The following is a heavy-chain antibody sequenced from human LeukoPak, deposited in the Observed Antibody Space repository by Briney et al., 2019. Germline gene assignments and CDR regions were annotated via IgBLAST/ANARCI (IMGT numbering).Heavy chain of an antibody. Sequence: SQTLSLTCAISGDSVSSNSAAWNCSRQSPSRGLEWLVRTYYRHKLCNDYAVSVKSRIAIAPDTSNNQFSLQLNSVTPEDTAVYYCARDRWSYYFDYWGQGALVTVSS. CDR1: GDSVSSNSAA. CDR2: TYYRHKLCN. D-gene: IGHD6-13*01. J-gene: IGHJ4*02. V-gene: IGHV6-1*01. CDR3: ARDRWSYYFDY.